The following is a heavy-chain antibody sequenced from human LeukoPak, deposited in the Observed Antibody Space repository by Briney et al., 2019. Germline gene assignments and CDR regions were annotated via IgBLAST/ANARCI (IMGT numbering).Heavy chain of an antibody. CDR3: ATLVGYGSFFDY. CDR1: GYSFTSYW. CDR2: IYPGDSDT. J-gene: IGHJ4*02. V-gene: IGHV5-51*01. D-gene: IGHD3-10*01. Sequence: GESLKIPCKGSGYSFTSYWIGWVRHVPGKGLEYMGIIYPGDSDTRYSPSFQGQVTISADKSISTAYLQWSSLKASDTAMYYRATLVGYGSFFDYWGQGTLVTVSS.